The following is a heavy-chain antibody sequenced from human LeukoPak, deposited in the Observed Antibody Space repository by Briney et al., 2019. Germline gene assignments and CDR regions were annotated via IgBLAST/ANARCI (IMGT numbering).Heavy chain of an antibody. V-gene: IGHV1-46*01. CDR1: GYTFTGYY. CDR3: ARLEDDYGDYALVLSDY. J-gene: IGHJ4*02. Sequence: ASVKVSCKASGYTFTGYYMHWVRQAPGQGLEWMGIINPSGGSTSYAQKFQGRVTMTRDTSTSTVYMELSSLRSEDTAVYYCARLEDDYGDYALVLSDYWGQGTLVTVSS. CDR2: INPSGGST. D-gene: IGHD4-17*01.